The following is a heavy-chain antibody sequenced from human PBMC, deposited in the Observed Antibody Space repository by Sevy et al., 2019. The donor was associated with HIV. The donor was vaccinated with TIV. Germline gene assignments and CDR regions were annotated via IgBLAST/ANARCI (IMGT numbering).Heavy chain of an antibody. J-gene: IGHJ3*02. CDR3: AKDRKVLLVVYAIPFDVFDI. CDR2: IRYDGSNE. Sequence: GGSLRLSCAASGFTFSNHAMHWVRQAPGKGLEWVAFIRYDGSNEYYADSVKGRFTISRDNSKNTLYLQMNSLRPEDTAVYYCAKDRKVLLVVYAIPFDVFDIWGQGTMVNVSS. V-gene: IGHV3-30*02. D-gene: IGHD2-8*02. CDR1: GFTFSNHA.